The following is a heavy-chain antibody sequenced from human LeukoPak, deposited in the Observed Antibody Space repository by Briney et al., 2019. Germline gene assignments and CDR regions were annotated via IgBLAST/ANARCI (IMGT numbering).Heavy chain of an antibody. CDR2: ISSSGSTI. V-gene: IGHV3-48*03. J-gene: IGHJ6*02. CDR1: GFTFSSYE. D-gene: IGHD1-26*01. CDR3: ERDGWEQRRLYYYYGMDV. Sequence: GGSLRLSCAASGFTFSSYEMGWVRQAPGKGLEWVSYISSSGSTIYYADSVKGRFTISRDNAKNSLYLQMNSLRAEDTAVYYCERDGWEQRRLYYYYGMDVWGQGTTVTVSS.